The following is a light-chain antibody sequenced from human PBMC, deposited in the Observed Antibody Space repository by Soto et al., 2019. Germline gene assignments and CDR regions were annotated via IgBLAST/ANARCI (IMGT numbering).Light chain of an antibody. CDR2: DDS. CDR1: SSDVGGYRY. CDR3: CAYAGSYTLV. J-gene: IGLJ1*01. Sequence: HSALTQPRSVSGSPGQSVTISCTGTSSDVGGYRYVSWYRQHPGKAPKLMIYDDSKRPSGVPDRFSGSKSGNTASLTISGLQAEDEADYYCCAYAGSYTLVFGTGTKLTVL. V-gene: IGLV2-11*01.